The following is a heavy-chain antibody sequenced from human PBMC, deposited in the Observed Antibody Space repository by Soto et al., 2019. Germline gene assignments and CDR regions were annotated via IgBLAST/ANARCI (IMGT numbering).Heavy chain of an antibody. J-gene: IGHJ6*02. CDR3: ARDLPNSSGYDYPRWYYGMDV. D-gene: IGHD3-22*01. Sequence: ASVKVSCKASGYTFTSYGISWVRQAPGQGLEWMGWISAYNGNTNYAQKLQGRVTMTTDTSTSTAYMELRSLRSDDTAVYYCARDLPNSSGYDYPRWYYGMDVWGQGTTVTVSS. V-gene: IGHV1-18*01. CDR2: ISAYNGNT. CDR1: GYTFTSYG.